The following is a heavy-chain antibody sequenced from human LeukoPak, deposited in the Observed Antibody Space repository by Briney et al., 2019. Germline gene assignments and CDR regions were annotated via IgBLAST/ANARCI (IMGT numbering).Heavy chain of an antibody. CDR3: ARPPGRDGYNRYDY. Sequence: ASVKVSCKASGYSFIDYYIHWVRQAPGQGLELLGWINPDSGGTNYVQKFQGRVTMTRDTSISTAYMELSRLTSDDTARYSCARPPGRDGYNRYDYWGQGTLVTVSS. CDR2: INPDSGGT. V-gene: IGHV1-2*02. J-gene: IGHJ4*02. CDR1: GYSFIDYY. D-gene: IGHD5-24*01.